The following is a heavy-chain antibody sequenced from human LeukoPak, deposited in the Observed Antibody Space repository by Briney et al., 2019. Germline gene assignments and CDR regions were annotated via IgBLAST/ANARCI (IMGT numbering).Heavy chain of an antibody. J-gene: IGHJ5*02. CDR1: GFAFTNYW. V-gene: IGHV3-7*01. D-gene: IGHD6-25*01. Sequence: GGSLRLSCAASGFAFTNYWMNWVRQAPGKGLEWVANIKQDGSEKYYVDSVKGRFTISRDNAKNSLYLQVNSLTAEDTAVYYCAREIPAATVLFDRWGQGTLVTVSS. CDR3: AREIPAATVLFDR. CDR2: IKQDGSEK.